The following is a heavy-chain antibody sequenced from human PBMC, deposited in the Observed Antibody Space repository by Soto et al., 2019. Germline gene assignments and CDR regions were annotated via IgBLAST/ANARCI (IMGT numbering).Heavy chain of an antibody. CDR3: ARGWGDLKYCSSTSCYSDAFDI. D-gene: IGHD2-2*01. Sequence: SVKVSCKASGGTFSSYTISWVRQAPGQGLEWMGRIIPILGIANYAQKFQGRVTITADKSTSTAYMELSSLRSEDTAVYYCARGWGDLKYCSSTSCYSDAFDIWGQGTMVTVSS. J-gene: IGHJ3*02. CDR2: IIPILGIA. CDR1: GGTFSSYT. V-gene: IGHV1-69*02.